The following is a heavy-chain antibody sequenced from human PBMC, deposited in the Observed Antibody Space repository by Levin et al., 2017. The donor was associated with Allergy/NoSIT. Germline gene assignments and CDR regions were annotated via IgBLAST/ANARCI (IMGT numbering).Heavy chain of an antibody. Sequence: GESLKISCAASGFTFSSYAMSWVRQAPGKGLEWVSAISGSGGSTYYADSVKGRFTISRDNSKNTLYLQMNSLRAEDTAVYYCAKLNRGYSYEDAFDIWGQGTMVTVSS. D-gene: IGHD5-18*01. V-gene: IGHV3-23*01. CDR1: GFTFSSYA. CDR3: AKLNRGYSYEDAFDI. J-gene: IGHJ3*02. CDR2: ISGSGGST.